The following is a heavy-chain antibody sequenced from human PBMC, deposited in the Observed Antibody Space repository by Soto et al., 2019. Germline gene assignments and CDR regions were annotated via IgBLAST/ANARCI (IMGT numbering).Heavy chain of an antibody. V-gene: IGHV3-23*01. Sequence: GGSLRLSCAASGFTFSSYAMSWVRQAPGKGLEWVSAISGSGGSTYYADSLKGRFTISRDNSKNTLYLQMNSLRAEDTAVYYCAKDGSDSSSWYISWVDYWGQGTLVTVSS. J-gene: IGHJ4*02. CDR2: ISGSGGST. CDR1: GFTFSSYA. CDR3: AKDGSDSSSWYISWVDY. D-gene: IGHD6-13*01.